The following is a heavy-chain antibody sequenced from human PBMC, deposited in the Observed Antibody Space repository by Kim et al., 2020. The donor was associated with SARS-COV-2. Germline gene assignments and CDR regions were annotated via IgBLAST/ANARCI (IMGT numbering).Heavy chain of an antibody. J-gene: IGHJ4*02. CDR1: GYTFTSYA. Sequence: ASVKVSCKASGYTFTSYAMNWVRQAPGQGLEWMGWINTNTGNPTYAQGFTGRFVFSLDTSVSTAYLQISSLKAEDTAVYYCAREDYDILTGYSIFGYWGQGTLVTVSS. CDR2: INTNTGNP. CDR3: AREDYDILTGYSIFGY. V-gene: IGHV7-4-1*02. D-gene: IGHD3-9*01.